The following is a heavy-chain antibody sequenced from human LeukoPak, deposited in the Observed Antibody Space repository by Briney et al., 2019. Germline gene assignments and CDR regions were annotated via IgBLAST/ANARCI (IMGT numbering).Heavy chain of an antibody. J-gene: IGHJ4*02. D-gene: IGHD3-22*01. CDR2: ISYDGGNK. CDR3: ARAPGYYDSSGYYYDYYCDS. Sequence: GGSLRLSCSASGFTFSSYGIHWVRQAPGKGLEWVALISYDGGNKYYADSVKGRFTISRDNSKNTLYLQMNSLRTEDTAVYYCARAPGYYDSSGYYYDYYCDSWGRGTLVTVSS. CDR1: GFTFSSYG. V-gene: IGHV3-30*01.